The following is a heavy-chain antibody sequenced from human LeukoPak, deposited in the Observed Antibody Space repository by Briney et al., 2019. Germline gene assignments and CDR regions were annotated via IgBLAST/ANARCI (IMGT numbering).Heavy chain of an antibody. CDR2: ISSSGSTI. V-gene: IGHV3-11*01. CDR1: GFTFSDYY. D-gene: IGHD6-19*01. Sequence: GGSLRLSCAASGFTFSDYYMSWIRQAPGKGLEWVSYISSSGSTIYYADSVKGRFTISRDNAKNSLYLQMNSLRAEDTAVYYCARAKSSGWHKYAFDIWGQGTTVTVSS. J-gene: IGHJ3*02. CDR3: ARAKSSGWHKYAFDI.